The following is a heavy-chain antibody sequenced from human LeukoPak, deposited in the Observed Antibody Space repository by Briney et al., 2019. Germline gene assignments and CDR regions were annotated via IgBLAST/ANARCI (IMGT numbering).Heavy chain of an antibody. CDR2: IYYSGST. J-gene: IGHJ6*02. V-gene: IGHV4-59*01. Sequence: PAETLCLTCTVSGCSISTFYLSWLRQPPGKGLEWIGYIYYSGSTNYNPSLKKRLAISVDTSKNQFYLRLSSVTAADTAVYYCAREDPQTTVPEGLDVWGQGTTVTVSS. CDR1: GCSISTFY. CDR3: AREDPQTTVPEGLDV. D-gene: IGHD4-17*01.